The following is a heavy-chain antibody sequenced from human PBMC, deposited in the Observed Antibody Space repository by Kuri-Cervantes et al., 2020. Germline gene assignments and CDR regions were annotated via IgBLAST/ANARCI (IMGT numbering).Heavy chain of an antibody. D-gene: IGHD6-19*01. Sequence: GGSLRLSCAASGFTVSSNYMHWVRQAPGKGLEWVSGISWNSGSIGYADSVKGRFTISRDNAKNSLYLQMNSLRAEDTALYYCAKDLYSSGWMFFDYWGQGTLVTVSS. V-gene: IGHV3-9*01. CDR2: ISWNSGSI. CDR1: GFTVSSNY. J-gene: IGHJ4*02. CDR3: AKDLYSSGWMFFDY.